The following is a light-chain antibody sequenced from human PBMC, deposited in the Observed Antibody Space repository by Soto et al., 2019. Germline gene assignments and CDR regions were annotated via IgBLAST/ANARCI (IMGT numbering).Light chain of an antibody. Sequence: DVVMTQSPLSLPVTLGQPASISCRSSQGLVYSDGNTYLNWFHQRPGQSPRRLIFRVADRDSGVQDRFSGSGSGADFTLKISRLEAVGVGVYYCMQGTHWPFTFGPGTKVVIK. J-gene: IGKJ3*01. CDR3: MQGTHWPFT. V-gene: IGKV2-30*01. CDR2: RVA. CDR1: QGLVYSDGNTY.